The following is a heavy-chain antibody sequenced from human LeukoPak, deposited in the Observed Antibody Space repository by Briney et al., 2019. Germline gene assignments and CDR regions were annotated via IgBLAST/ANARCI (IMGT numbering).Heavy chain of an antibody. CDR3: AKGSPYYDSSGYRVY. CDR1: GFTFSTYG. CDR2: VTGSGGST. D-gene: IGHD3-22*01. Sequence: GGSLRLSCAASGFTFSTYGMSWVRQAPGKGLDWVSSVTGSGGSTYYADSVKGRFTISRDNSKNTLYLQMNSLRAEDTAVYYCAKGSPYYDSSGYRVYWGQGTLVTVSS. V-gene: IGHV3-23*01. J-gene: IGHJ4*02.